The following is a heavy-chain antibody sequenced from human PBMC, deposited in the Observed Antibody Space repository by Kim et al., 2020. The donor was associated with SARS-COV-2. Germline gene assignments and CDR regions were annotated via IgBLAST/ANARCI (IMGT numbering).Heavy chain of an antibody. Sequence: GGSLRLSCAASGFTFDDYAMHWVRQAPGNGLEWVSGISWNSGSIGYADSVKGRFTISRDNAKNSLYLQMNSLRAEDTAVYYCAKAPRRSWGLADAVDVLG. CDR3: AKAPRRSWGLADAVDV. CDR1: GFTFDDYA. V-gene: IGHV3-9*01. D-gene: IGHD2-15*01. J-gene: IGHJ3*01. CDR2: ISWNSGSI.